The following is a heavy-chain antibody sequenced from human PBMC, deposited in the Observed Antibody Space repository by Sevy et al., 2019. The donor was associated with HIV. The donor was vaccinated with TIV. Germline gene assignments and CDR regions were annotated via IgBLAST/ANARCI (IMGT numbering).Heavy chain of an antibody. V-gene: IGHV3-48*03. CDR2: ISSSGSTI. CDR1: GFTFSSYE. Sequence: GGSLRLSCAASGFTFSSYEMNWVRQAPGKGLEWVSYISSSGSTIYYADSVKGRFTISRDNAKNSLYPQMNSLRAEDTAVYYCAREVVVPTYYYGSGSYYVFDYWGQGTLVTVSS. D-gene: IGHD3-10*01. J-gene: IGHJ4*02. CDR3: AREVVVPTYYYGSGSYYVFDY.